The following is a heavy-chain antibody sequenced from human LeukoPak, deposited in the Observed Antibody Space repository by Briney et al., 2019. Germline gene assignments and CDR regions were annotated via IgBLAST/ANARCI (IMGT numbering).Heavy chain of an antibody. CDR1: GGSISSGGYY. V-gene: IGHV4-31*03. J-gene: IGHJ4*02. D-gene: IGHD1-26*01. Sequence: SSQTLSLTCTVSGGSISSGGYYWSWIRQHPGKGLEWIGYIYYSGSTYYNPSLKSRVTISVDTSKNQFSLKLNSVTAADTAVYYCARGVNKPTFRGATYPNFDYWGQGTLVTVSS. CDR2: IYYSGST. CDR3: ARGVNKPTFRGATYPNFDY.